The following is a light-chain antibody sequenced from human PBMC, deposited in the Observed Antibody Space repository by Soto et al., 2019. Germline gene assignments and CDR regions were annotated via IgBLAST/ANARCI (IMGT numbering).Light chain of an antibody. CDR2: EVS. J-gene: IGLJ2*01. V-gene: IGLV2-14*01. CDR1: SSDIGAYNF. Sequence: QSALTQPASVSESPGQSITISCTGTSSDIGAYNFVSWYLHHPGKAPKLVIFEVSNRPSGVSDRFSGSKSGSTASLTISGLQAEDEGEYFCCSYTNSHTLVFGGGTKVTVL. CDR3: CSYTNSHTLV.